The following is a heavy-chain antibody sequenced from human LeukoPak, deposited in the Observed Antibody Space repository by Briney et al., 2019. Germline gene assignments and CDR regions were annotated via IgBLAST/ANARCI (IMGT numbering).Heavy chain of an antibody. CDR1: GGSISSHF. CDR3: AISLGYCSSTSCFRWFDP. Sequence: SETLSLTCTVSGGSISSHFWSWIRQPPGKGLEWIGYIFYSGTTKYNPSLRSRVTISVDTSKNQFSLKLSSVTAADTAVYYCAISLGYCSSTSCFRWFDPWGQGTLVAVSS. J-gene: IGHJ5*02. D-gene: IGHD2-2*01. CDR2: IFYSGTT. V-gene: IGHV4-59*11.